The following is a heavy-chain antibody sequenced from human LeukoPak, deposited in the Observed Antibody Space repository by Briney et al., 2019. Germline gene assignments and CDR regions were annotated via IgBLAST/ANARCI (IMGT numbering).Heavy chain of an antibody. Sequence: SETLSLTCAVYGGSFSSYYWSWVRQSPGKGLEWIGEINQRGNTNYNPSLKSRVTTSLDTSNNQFSLRLSSVTAADTAVYYCARKRSYGSGTYYNGYYYYYMDVWGKGATVTISS. V-gene: IGHV4-34*01. CDR2: INQRGNT. D-gene: IGHD3-10*01. CDR3: ARKRSYGSGTYYNGYYYYYMDV. J-gene: IGHJ6*03. CDR1: GGSFSSYY.